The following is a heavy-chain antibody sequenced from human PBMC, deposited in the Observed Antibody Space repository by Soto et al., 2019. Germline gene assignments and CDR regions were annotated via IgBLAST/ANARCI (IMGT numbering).Heavy chain of an antibody. CDR3: ARAMGRIVVVPAAIRNWFDP. CDR2: ISSSSSYI. CDR1: GFTFSSYS. D-gene: IGHD2-2*01. J-gene: IGHJ5*02. Sequence: TGGSLRLSCAASGFTFSSYSMNWVRQAPGKGLEWVSSISSSSSYIYYADSVKGRFTISRDNAKNSLYLQMNSLRAEDTAVYYCARAMGRIVVVPAAIRNWFDPWGQGTLVTVSS. V-gene: IGHV3-21*01.